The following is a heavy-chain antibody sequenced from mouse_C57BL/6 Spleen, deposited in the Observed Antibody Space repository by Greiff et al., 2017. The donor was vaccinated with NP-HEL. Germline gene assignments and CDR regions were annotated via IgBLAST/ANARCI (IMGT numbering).Heavy chain of an antibody. Sequence: QVQLQQSGAELVKPGASVKLSCKASGYTFTSYWMHWVKQRPGQGLEWIGMIHPNSGSTNYNEKFKSKATLTVDKSSSTAYMQLSSLTSEDSAVYYCARGEGWLSPFDYWGQGTTLTVSS. CDR3: ARGEGWLSPFDY. D-gene: IGHD2-3*01. CDR2: IHPNSGST. V-gene: IGHV1-64*01. CDR1: GYTFTSYW. J-gene: IGHJ2*01.